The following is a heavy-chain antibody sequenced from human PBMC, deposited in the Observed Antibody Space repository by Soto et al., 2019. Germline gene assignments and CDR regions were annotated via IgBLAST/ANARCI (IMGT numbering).Heavy chain of an antibody. V-gene: IGHV4-59*08. CDR3: ATSLNMYYFDY. CDR2: IYYSGST. Sequence: PSETLSLTCTVSGGSISSYYWSWIRQPPGKGLEWIGYIYYSGSTNYNPSPKSRVTISVDTSKNQFSLKLSSVTAADTAVYYCATSLNMYYFDYWGQGTLVTVSS. D-gene: IGHD3-10*02. CDR1: GGSISSYY. J-gene: IGHJ4*02.